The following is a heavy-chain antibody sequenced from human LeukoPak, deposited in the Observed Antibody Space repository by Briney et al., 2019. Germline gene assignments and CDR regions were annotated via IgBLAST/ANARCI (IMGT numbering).Heavy chain of an antibody. Sequence: SETLSLTCTVSGGSISSYYWSWIRQPAGKGLEWIGRIYTSGSTNYKPSLKSRVTISVDKPKNQFSLKLSSVTAADTAVYYCARVRYYDSSGYYYFDYWGQGTLVTVSS. CDR3: ARVRYYDSSGYYYFDY. CDR1: GGSISSYY. D-gene: IGHD3-22*01. V-gene: IGHV4-4*07. CDR2: IYTSGST. J-gene: IGHJ4*02.